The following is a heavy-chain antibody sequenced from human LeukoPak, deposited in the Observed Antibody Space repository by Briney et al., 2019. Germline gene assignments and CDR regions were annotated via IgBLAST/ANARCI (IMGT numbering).Heavy chain of an antibody. J-gene: IGHJ3*02. CDR3: ARVLSRAFDI. Sequence: PGGSLRLSCAASGFTFSSYAMSWVRQAPGKGLEWVSSISSSSSYIYYADSVKGRFTISRDNAKNSLYLQMNSLRAEDTAVYYCARVLSRAFDIWGQGTMVTVSS. D-gene: IGHD2-8*02. CDR1: GFTFSSYA. V-gene: IGHV3-21*01. CDR2: ISSSSSYI.